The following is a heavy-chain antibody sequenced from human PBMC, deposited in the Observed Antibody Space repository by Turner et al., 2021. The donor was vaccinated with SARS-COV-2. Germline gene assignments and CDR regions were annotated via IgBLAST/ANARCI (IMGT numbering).Heavy chain of an antibody. Sequence: QLQLQESGPGLVKPSETLSPTCTVSGGSISSSSYYWGWIRQHPGKGLEWIGSIYYSGSTYYNPSLKSRVTISVDTSKNQFSLKLSSVTAADTAVYYCARLVRRAEYYFDYWGQGTLVTVSS. CDR3: ARLVRRAEYYFDY. D-gene: IGHD3-10*01. V-gene: IGHV4-39*01. CDR2: IYYSGST. CDR1: GGSISSSSYY. J-gene: IGHJ4*02.